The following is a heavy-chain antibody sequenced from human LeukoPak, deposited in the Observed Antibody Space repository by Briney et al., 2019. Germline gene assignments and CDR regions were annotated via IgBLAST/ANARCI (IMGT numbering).Heavy chain of an antibody. CDR3: ARNAVAYCGGDCPNWFNP. CDR1: GGSISSGGYY. J-gene: IGHJ5*02. D-gene: IGHD2-21*02. CDR2: IYYSGST. V-gene: IGHV4-31*03. Sequence: SETLSPTCTVSGGSISSGGYYWSWIRQHPGKGLEWIGYIYYSGSTYYNPSLKSRVTISVDTSKNQFSLKLSSVTAADTAVYYCARNAVAYCGGDCPNWFNPWGQGTLVTVSS.